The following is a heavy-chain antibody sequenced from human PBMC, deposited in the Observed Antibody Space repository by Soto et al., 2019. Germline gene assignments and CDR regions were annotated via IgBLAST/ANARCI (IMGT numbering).Heavy chain of an antibody. CDR3: ARDQNGSPHFDY. D-gene: IGHD1-26*01. Sequence: QVQLQESGPGLVKPSETLSLTCTVSGASIRSYYWSWIRQPPGKGLEWIGFIYYSGSTNYNPSLNSRVTISLDTSKNQFSLTVSSLTAADTAVYYCARDQNGSPHFDYWGQGTLVTVS. CDR1: GASIRSYY. CDR2: IYYSGST. J-gene: IGHJ4*02. V-gene: IGHV4-59*01.